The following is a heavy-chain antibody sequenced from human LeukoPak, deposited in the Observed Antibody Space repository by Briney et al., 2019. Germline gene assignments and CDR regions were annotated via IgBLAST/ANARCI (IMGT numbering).Heavy chain of an antibody. J-gene: IGHJ4*01. CDR2: MNPNSGNT. V-gene: IGHV1-8*01. D-gene: IGHD4-17*01. Sequence: ASVKVSCKASGYTFTSYDINWVRQATGQGLEWMGWMNPNSGNTGYAQKFQGRVTMTRNTSISTAYMELSSLRSEDTAVYCCASFGYGDYRYYFDYWGQGTLVTVSS. CDR1: GYTFTSYD. CDR3: ASFGYGDYRYYFDY.